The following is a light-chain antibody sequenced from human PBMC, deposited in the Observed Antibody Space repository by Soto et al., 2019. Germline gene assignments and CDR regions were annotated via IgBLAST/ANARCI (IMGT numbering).Light chain of an antibody. V-gene: IGKV3-11*01. CDR3: QERSNLPPIT. CDR1: QSVTTY. CDR2: DAS. J-gene: IGKJ4*01. Sequence: ERVLTQSPPTQYSSPGERVTLSCRASQSVTTYLAWYQQKPGQAPRLLIYDASKRATGIPDRFSGSGSGTDFTLSISSLEPEDFAVYYCQERSNLPPITFGGGSKVDIK.